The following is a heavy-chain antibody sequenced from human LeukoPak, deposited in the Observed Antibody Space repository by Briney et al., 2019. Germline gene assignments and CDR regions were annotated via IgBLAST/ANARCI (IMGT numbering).Heavy chain of an antibody. CDR2: INPNSGGT. Sequence: ASVKVSCKASGYTFTGYYMHWVRQAPGQGLEWMGWINPNSGGTNYAQKFRGRVTMTRDTSISTAYMELSRLRSDDTAVYYCARLPRGTEDSSGCHVDYWGQGTLVTVSS. CDR3: ARLPRGTEDSSGCHVDY. CDR1: GYTFTGYY. V-gene: IGHV1-2*02. D-gene: IGHD3-22*01. J-gene: IGHJ4*02.